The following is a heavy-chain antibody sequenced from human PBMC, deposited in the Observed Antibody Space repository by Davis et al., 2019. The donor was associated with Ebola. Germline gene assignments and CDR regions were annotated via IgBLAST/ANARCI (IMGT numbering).Heavy chain of an antibody. D-gene: IGHD2-2*02. Sequence: GGSLRLSCAASGFTFDDYAMHWVRQAPGKGLEWVSGISWNSGSIGYADSVKGRFTISRDNSKNTLYLQMNSLRAEDTAVYYCARDSLGRYCSSTSCYKRGWFDPWGQGTLVTVSS. V-gene: IGHV3-9*01. CDR2: ISWNSGSI. CDR3: ARDSLGRYCSSTSCYKRGWFDP. J-gene: IGHJ5*02. CDR1: GFTFDDYA.